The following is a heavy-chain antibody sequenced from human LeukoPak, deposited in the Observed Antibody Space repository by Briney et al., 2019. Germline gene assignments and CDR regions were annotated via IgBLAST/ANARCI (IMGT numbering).Heavy chain of an antibody. CDR1: GFTFSDYW. CDR2: ISTDGSTT. V-gene: IGHV3-74*01. J-gene: IGHJ4*02. Sequence: SGGSLRLSCAVSGFTFSDYWMHWVRQTPGKGLVWVSRISTDGSTTSYADSVKGRFTISRDNAKNTLYLQMNSLRAEATAVYYCTRVGSGTTRDYWGQGTLVTVSS. D-gene: IGHD1-14*01. CDR3: TRVGSGTTRDY.